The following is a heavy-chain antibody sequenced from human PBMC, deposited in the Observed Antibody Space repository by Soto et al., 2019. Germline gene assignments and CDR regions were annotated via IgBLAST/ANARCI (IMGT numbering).Heavy chain of an antibody. CDR3: AHNTNLDY. Sequence: QITLKESGPTLVKPTQTLTLTCTFSGFSLSTSGVGVGWIRQPPGKALEWLALIYWDDDKRYSPSLKSRLTSTTDTSKNQVVLTMTNIDPVDIATYYSAHNTNLDYWGQGTLVTVSS. CDR2: IYWDDDK. D-gene: IGHD2-8*01. CDR1: GFSLSTSGVG. J-gene: IGHJ4*02. V-gene: IGHV2-5*02.